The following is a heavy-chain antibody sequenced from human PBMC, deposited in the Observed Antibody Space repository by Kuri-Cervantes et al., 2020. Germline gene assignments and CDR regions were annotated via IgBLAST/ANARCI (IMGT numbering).Heavy chain of an antibody. J-gene: IGHJ4*02. Sequence: GGSLRLSCAASGFTFSSYAMHWVRQAPGKGLEWVAVISYDGSNKYYADSVKGRFTISRGNSKNTLFLQMNIMTDDDTALYYCAQDRHDTSGYYYIFRGQGTLVTVSS. CDR2: ISYDGSNK. CDR1: GFTFSSYA. CDR3: AQDRHDTSGYYYIF. D-gene: IGHD3-22*01. V-gene: IGHV3-30-3*01.